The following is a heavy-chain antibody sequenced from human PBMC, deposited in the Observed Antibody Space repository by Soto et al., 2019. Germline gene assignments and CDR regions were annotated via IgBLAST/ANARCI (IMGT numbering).Heavy chain of an antibody. CDR3: ARDRPPGYSSSWYGNGMDV. CDR2: ISSSSSYI. Sequence: GGSLRLSCAASGFTFSSYSMNWVRQAPGKGLEWVSSISSSSSYIYYADSVKGRFTISRDNAKNSLYLQMNSLRAEDMAVYYCARDRPPGYSSSWYGNGMDVWGQGTTVTVSS. J-gene: IGHJ6*02. CDR1: GFTFSSYS. V-gene: IGHV3-21*01. D-gene: IGHD6-13*01.